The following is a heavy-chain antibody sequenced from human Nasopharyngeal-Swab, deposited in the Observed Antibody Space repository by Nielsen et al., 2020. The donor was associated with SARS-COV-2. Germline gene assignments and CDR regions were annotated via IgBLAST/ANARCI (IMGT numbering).Heavy chain of an antibody. D-gene: IGHD3-3*01. J-gene: IGHJ6*03. Sequence: GGSLRLSCAASGFRFDSYAMSWVRQAPGKGLEWVSYISESSDVIYYADSVRGRFTFSRDNSKDTVYLQMNSLRPEDTAVYYCARDSVYNFGVFIITTSFMDVWGKGTTVTVSS. CDR3: ARDSVYNFGVFIITTSFMDV. CDR1: GFRFDSYA. CDR2: ISESSDVI. V-gene: IGHV3-21*05.